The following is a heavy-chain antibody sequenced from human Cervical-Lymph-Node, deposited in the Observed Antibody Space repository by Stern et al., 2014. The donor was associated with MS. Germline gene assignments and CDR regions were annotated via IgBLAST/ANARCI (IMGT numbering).Heavy chain of an antibody. V-gene: IGHV1-3*01. Sequence: QVQLVQSGAEVKKPGASVKVSCKASGYTFTSYAMHWVRQAPGQRLEWMGWINAGNGNTKYSQKFQGRVTITRDTSASTAYMELSSLRSEDTAVYYCASSVATIVAEYYYYYYGMDVWGQGTTVTVSS. CDR1: GYTFTSYA. J-gene: IGHJ6*02. CDR3: ASSVATIVAEYYYYYYGMDV. D-gene: IGHD5-12*01. CDR2: INAGNGNT.